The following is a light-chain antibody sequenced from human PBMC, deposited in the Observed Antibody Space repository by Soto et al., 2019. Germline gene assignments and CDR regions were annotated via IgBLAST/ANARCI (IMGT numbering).Light chain of an antibody. CDR1: SSDVGGYNY. CDR3: SSYTSSSARVV. J-gene: IGLJ2*01. Sequence: QSVLTQPAYVSGSPGQSITISCTGTSSDVGGYNYVSWYQQHPGKAPKLMIYDVSNRPSGVSNRFSGSKSGNTASLTISGLQAEDEADYYCSSYTSSSARVVFGGGTKLTVL. V-gene: IGLV2-14*01. CDR2: DVS.